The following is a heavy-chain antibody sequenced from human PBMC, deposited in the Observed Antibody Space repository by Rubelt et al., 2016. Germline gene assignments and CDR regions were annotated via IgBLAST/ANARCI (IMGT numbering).Heavy chain of an antibody. D-gene: IGHD4-11*01. CDR2: IDHSGNT. J-gene: IGHJ4*02. V-gene: IGHV4-34*01. Sequence: QVQLQQWGAGLLKPSETLSLTCAVYGGSFSGYYWRWIRQPPGKGLEWIGVIDHSGNTDYIPSLKSRVSISDDTSKNQFSRKMSSGTAADTAVYYCARQDSWYYFDHWGQGTLVTVSS. CDR3: ARQDSWYYFDH. CDR1: GGSFSGYY.